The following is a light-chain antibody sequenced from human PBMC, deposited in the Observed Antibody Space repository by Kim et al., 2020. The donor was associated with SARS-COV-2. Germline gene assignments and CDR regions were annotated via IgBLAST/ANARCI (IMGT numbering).Light chain of an antibody. J-gene: IGKJ4*01. CDR1: QSISSW. CDR3: QQYNSYSLT. Sequence: APVGDRVTITCRASQSISSWLAWYQQKPGKAPKLLIYKASSLESGVPSRFSGSGSGTDFTLTISSLQPDDFATYYCQQYNSYSLTFGGGTKVDIK. V-gene: IGKV1-5*03. CDR2: KAS.